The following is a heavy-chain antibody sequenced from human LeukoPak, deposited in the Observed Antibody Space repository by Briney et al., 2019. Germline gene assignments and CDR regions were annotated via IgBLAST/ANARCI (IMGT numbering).Heavy chain of an antibody. V-gene: IGHV3-53*01. CDR1: GFTVSSNY. J-gene: IGHJ6*02. CDR2: IYSGGST. CDR3: ARGAAAGNYYYYGMDV. Sequence: GGSLTLSCAASGFTVSSNYMSWVRQAPGKGLEWVSVIYSGGSTYYAGSVKGRFTISRDNSKNTLYLQMNSLRAEDTAVYYCARGAAAGNYYYYGMDVWGQGTPVTVSS. D-gene: IGHD6-13*01.